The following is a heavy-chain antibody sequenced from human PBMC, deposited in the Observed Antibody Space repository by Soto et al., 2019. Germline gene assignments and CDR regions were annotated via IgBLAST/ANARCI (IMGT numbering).Heavy chain of an antibody. D-gene: IGHD3-22*01. V-gene: IGHV1-18*01. Sequence: QVQLVQSGAEVKKPGAPVKVSCKASGYTFTSYGISWVRQAPGQGLXXMGWISAYNGNTNYAQKLQGRVTMTTDTSTSTXXXXXXXXXSXXXXXXXXXXXXXXGLAGYYYDSSARAFDIWGQGTMVTVSS. CDR3: XXXXXXGLAGYYYDSSARAFDI. CDR2: ISAYNGNT. CDR1: GYTFTSYG. J-gene: IGHJ3*02.